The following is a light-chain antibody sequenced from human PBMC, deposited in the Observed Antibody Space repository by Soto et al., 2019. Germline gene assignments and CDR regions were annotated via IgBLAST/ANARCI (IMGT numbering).Light chain of an antibody. CDR1: PSVRSP. Sequence: EIVLTQSPDTLSLSPGERATLSCRASPSVRSPLALYPQKPGQAPRLLIYDASNRATGIPARFSGSGSGTDFTLTLSSLEPEAFAVYYCQQRSNWPPEVTFGPGTKVDIK. CDR3: QQRSNWPPEVT. V-gene: IGKV3-11*01. CDR2: DAS. J-gene: IGKJ3*01.